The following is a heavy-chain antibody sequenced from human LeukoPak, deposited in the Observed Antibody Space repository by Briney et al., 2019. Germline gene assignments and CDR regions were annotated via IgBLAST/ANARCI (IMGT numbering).Heavy chain of an antibody. Sequence: PSETLSLTCTVSGGSISSYYWSWIRQPPGKGLEWIGYIYYSGSTNYNPSLKSRVTISVDTSKNQFSLKLSSVTAADTAVYYCARDPGGYYYMDVWGKGTTATVSS. V-gene: IGHV4-59*01. CDR2: IYYSGST. D-gene: IGHD3-16*01. J-gene: IGHJ6*03. CDR1: GGSISSYY. CDR3: ARDPGGYYYMDV.